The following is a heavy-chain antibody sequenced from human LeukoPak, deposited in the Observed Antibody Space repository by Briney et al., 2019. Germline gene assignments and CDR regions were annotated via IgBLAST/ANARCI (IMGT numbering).Heavy chain of an antibody. V-gene: IGHV4-31*03. J-gene: IGHJ4*02. CDR3: ARGLWFGELTLDY. CDR1: GGSISSGGYY. D-gene: IGHD3-10*01. Sequence: PSQTLSLTCTVSGGSISSGGYYWSWIRQHPGKGLEWIGYIYYSGSTYYNPSLKSRVTISVDTSKNQFSLKLSSVTAADTAVYYCARGLWFGELTLDYWGQGTLVTVSS. CDR2: IYYSGST.